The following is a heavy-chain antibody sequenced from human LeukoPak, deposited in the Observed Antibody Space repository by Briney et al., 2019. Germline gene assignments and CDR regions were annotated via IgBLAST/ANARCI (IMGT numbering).Heavy chain of an antibody. CDR3: ARDRGAYYDILTGLGRIDWFDP. J-gene: IGHJ5*02. CDR2: IIPIFGTA. D-gene: IGHD3-9*01. CDR1: GGTFSSYA. Sequence: GASVKVSCKASGGTFSSYAISWVRQAPGQGLEWMGGIIPIFGTANYAQKFQGRVTLTADESTSTAYMELSSLRSEDTAVYYCARDRGAYYDILTGLGRIDWFDPWGQGTLVTVSS. V-gene: IGHV1-69*13.